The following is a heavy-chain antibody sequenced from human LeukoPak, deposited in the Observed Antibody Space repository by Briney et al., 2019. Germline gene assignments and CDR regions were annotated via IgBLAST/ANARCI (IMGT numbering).Heavy chain of an antibody. J-gene: IGHJ3*02. CDR1: GGSISSYY. Sequence: PSETLSLTRTVSGGSISSYYWSWIRQPPGKGLEWIGYIYYSGSTNYNPSLKSRVTISVDTSKNQFSLKLSSVTAADTAVHYCARDLASSSWYGGAFDIWGQGTMVTVSS. CDR2: IYYSGST. V-gene: IGHV4-59*01. D-gene: IGHD6-13*01. CDR3: ARDLASSSWYGGAFDI.